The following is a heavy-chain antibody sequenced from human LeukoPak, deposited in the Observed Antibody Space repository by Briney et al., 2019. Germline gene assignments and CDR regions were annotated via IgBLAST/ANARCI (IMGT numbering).Heavy chain of an antibody. D-gene: IGHD3-10*01. CDR3: ARERGLTMVRGVPPYNWFDP. CDR1: GYSISSGYY. V-gene: IGHV4-38-2*02. J-gene: IGHJ5*02. Sequence: PSETLSLTCTVSGYSISSGYYWGWIRQPPGKGLEWIGSIYHSGSTYYNPPSKSRVTISVDTSKNQFSLKLSSVTAADTAVYYCARERGLTMVRGVPPYNWFDPWGQGTLVTVSS. CDR2: IYHSGST.